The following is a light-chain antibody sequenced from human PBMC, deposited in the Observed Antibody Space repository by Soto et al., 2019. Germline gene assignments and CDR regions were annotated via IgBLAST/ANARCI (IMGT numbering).Light chain of an antibody. J-gene: IGKJ1*01. Sequence: DIQMTQSPSSLSASVGDRVTITCRASQGISNYLAWYQQKRGKVPKLLIYAASTLQSGVPSRFSGSGSGTDFTLTISSLQPEDVATYYCQKYNSAGTFGQGTKVDIK. CDR2: AAS. V-gene: IGKV1-27*01. CDR1: QGISNY. CDR3: QKYNSAGT.